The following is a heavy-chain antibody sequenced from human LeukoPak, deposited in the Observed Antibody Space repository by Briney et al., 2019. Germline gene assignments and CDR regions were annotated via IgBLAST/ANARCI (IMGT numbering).Heavy chain of an antibody. CDR2: IYSGGST. J-gene: IGHJ3*02. V-gene: IGHV3-66*01. Sequence: GGSLRLSCAASGFIFSDYYMGWIRQAPGKGLEWVSVIYSGGSTYYADSVKGRFTISRDNSKNTLYLQMNSLRAEDTAVYYCARDQRRIPSKQNSGWYYDSSGPIDAFDIWGQGTMVTVSS. D-gene: IGHD3-22*01. CDR1: GFIFSDYY. CDR3: ARDQRRIPSKQNSGWYYDSSGPIDAFDI.